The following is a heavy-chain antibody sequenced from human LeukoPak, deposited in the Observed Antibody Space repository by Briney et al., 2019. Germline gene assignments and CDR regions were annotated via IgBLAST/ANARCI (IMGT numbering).Heavy chain of an antibody. CDR2: INPNGDRT. D-gene: IGHD4-23*01. Sequence: ASVKVSCKASENIFTNYYMHWVRQAPGQGLEWLGLINPNGDRTAYAQNFQGRVTMTRDTSTTTFYLEVSSLTSEDTAVYYCAKDMSTRVTPISYAFDAWGQGTKVTVSS. CDR1: ENIFTNYY. CDR3: AKDMSTRVTPISYAFDA. V-gene: IGHV1-46*01. J-gene: IGHJ3*01.